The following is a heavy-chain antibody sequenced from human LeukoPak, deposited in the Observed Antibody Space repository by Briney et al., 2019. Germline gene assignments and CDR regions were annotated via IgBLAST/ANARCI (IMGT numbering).Heavy chain of an antibody. CDR1: GYTFTSNY. Sequence: ASVKVSCKASGYTFTSNYIHWVRQAPGQGLEWMGMIYSRDGSTSYAQKFQGRVTVTRDTSTSTVHMELSGLRSEDTAVYYCARDQEGFDYWGQGTLVTVSS. CDR2: IYSRDGST. V-gene: IGHV1-46*01. J-gene: IGHJ4*02. CDR3: ARDQEGFDY.